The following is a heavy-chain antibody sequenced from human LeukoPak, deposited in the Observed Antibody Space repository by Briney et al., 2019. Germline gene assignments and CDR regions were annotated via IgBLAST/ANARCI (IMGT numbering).Heavy chain of an antibody. D-gene: IGHD6-19*01. CDR1: GYTFTGYY. Sequence: ASVKVSCKASGYTFTGYYMHWVRQAPGQGLEWMGWINPNSGGTNYGQKFQGRVTMTRDTSISTAYMELSRLRSDDTAVYYCARAGIAVAGTDWGQGTLVTVSS. CDR2: INPNSGGT. J-gene: IGHJ4*02. CDR3: ARAGIAVAGTD. V-gene: IGHV1-2*02.